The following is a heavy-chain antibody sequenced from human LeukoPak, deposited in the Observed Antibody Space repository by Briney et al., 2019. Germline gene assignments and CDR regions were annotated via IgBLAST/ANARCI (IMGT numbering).Heavy chain of an antibody. Sequence: GASVKVSCKASGYTFIGYYMHWVRQAPGQGLEWMGWINPNSGGTDYAQKFQGRVTMTRDTSISTAYMELSRLRSDDTAVYYCARAGRPLYYYYGMDVWGQGTTVTVSS. CDR2: INPNSGGT. J-gene: IGHJ6*02. V-gene: IGHV1-2*02. D-gene: IGHD3-10*01. CDR3: ARAGRPLYYYYGMDV. CDR1: GYTFIGYY.